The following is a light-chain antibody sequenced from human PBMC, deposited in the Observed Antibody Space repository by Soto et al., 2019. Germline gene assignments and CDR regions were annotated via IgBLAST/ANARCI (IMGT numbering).Light chain of an antibody. J-gene: IGKJ1*01. CDR3: QQSYSTPWT. CDR1: QNINNY. CDR2: DAS. Sequence: DIQMTQSPSSLSASVGDRVTITCQASQNINNYLNWYQQKPGRAPKLLIYDASNLEAGVPSRFRGSGSGTDFTLTINGLQAEDFATYSCQQSYSTPWTFGHGTKVDIK. V-gene: IGKV1-39*01.